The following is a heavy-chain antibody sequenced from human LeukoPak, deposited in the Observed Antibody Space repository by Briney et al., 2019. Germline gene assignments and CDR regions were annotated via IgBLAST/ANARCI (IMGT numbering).Heavy chain of an antibody. V-gene: IGHV4-61*01. CDR3: ARLVVGAGGDYFDS. J-gene: IGHJ4*02. CDR1: GGSISSGSYY. CDR2: IYYSGTS. Sequence: SETLSLTCTVSGGSISSGSYYWSWIRQPPGKGLEWIGYIYYSGTSNYNPSLKSRVTISEDTSKNQFSLRLSSVTAADTAVYYCARLVVGAGGDYFDSWGQGTLVTVSS. D-gene: IGHD6-13*01.